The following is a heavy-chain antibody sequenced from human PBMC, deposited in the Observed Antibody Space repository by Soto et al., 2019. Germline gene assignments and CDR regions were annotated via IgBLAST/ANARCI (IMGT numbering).Heavy chain of an antibody. V-gene: IGHV1-2*02. D-gene: IGHD3-3*01. CDR1: GYTFTGYY. CDR2: IIPDSGAT. Sequence: GASVKVSCKASGYTFTGYYIHWVRQAPGQGLEWMGWIIPDSGATNYTQKFQGRVTMTSETSTNTAFLELSSLRSEDTAVYYCARPVLEWLAAFDYWGQGTLVTVSS. J-gene: IGHJ4*02. CDR3: ARPVLEWLAAFDY.